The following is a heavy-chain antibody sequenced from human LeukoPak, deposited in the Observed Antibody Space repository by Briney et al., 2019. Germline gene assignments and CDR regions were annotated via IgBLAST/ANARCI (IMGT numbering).Heavy chain of an antibody. D-gene: IGHD3-22*01. CDR2: ISAYNGNT. CDR1: GGTFSSYA. V-gene: IGHV1-18*01. J-gene: IGHJ4*02. Sequence: ASVKVSCKASGGTFSSYAISWVRQAPGQGLEWMGWISAYNGNTNYAQKLQGRVTMTTDTSTSTAYMELRSLRSDDTAVYYCARDTYYYDSSGYPVDYWGQGTLVTVSS. CDR3: ARDTYYYDSSGYPVDY.